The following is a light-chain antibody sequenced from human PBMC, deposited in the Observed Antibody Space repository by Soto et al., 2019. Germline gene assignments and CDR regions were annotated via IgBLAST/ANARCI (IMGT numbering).Light chain of an antibody. CDR3: QQTYNTPRT. J-gene: IGKJ1*01. V-gene: IGKV1-39*01. CDR2: SSS. Sequence: DIQLTQSPSSLSASVGDRVTITCRASERISNYLNWYQQKPGTAPKLLIWSSSTLPSGVPSRFSGSGSGTDFTLSISGLQPEDSAVYYCQQTYNTPRTFGQGTKVEVK. CDR1: ERISNY.